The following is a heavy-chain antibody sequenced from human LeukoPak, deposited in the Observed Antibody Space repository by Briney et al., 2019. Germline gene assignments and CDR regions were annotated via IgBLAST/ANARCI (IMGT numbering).Heavy chain of an antibody. D-gene: IGHD3-3*01. CDR2: VSHDGIT. CDR1: GGSINSAPYY. Sequence: PSETLSLTCTVSGGSINSAPYYWAWIRQTPEHQLEWIGSVSHDGITKYSPSLGGRVSLSADTSKNAFFMEVHSVTAADSAIYYCARHTIFCSFINCSPFDPWGQGTLVTVSS. CDR3: ARHTIFCSFINCSPFDP. V-gene: IGHV4-39*01. J-gene: IGHJ5*02.